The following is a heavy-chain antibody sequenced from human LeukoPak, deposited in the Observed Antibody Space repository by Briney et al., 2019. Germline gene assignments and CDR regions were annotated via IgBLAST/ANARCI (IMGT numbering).Heavy chain of an antibody. CDR2: IYNGGDT. D-gene: IGHD3-10*01. Sequence: GGALTLSCAASGFTVSHNYMSWVRPAPGKGLEWVSIIYNGGDTYYGDPVNGRFTISRDISKNTLYLQMNNLRAEDSAFYYGARSPPGSLFDYWGQGTLVTVSS. CDR3: ARSPPGSLFDY. J-gene: IGHJ4*02. CDR1: GFTVSHNY. V-gene: IGHV3-53*01.